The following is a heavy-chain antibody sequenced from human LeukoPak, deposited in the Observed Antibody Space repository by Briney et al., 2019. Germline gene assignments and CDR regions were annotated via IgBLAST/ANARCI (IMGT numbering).Heavy chain of an antibody. CDR3: AKASWGYYDSSGYLLFDY. CDR1: GFTFSSYA. CDR2: ISGSGGST. D-gene: IGHD3-22*01. J-gene: IGHJ4*02. Sequence: GGSLRLSCAASGFTFSSYAMSWVRQAPGKGLEWVSAISGSGGSTYYADSVKGRFTISRDNSKNTLYLQMNSLRAEDTAVYYCAKASWGYYDSSGYLLFDYWGQGTLVTVSS. V-gene: IGHV3-23*01.